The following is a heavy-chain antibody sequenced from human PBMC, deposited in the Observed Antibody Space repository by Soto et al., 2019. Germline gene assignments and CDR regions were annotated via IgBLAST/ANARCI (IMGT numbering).Heavy chain of an antibody. CDR2: INPNSGGT. V-gene: IGHV1-2*02. CDR3: ASYRRVLRFLEWLPGHYGMDV. CDR1: GYTFTGYY. Sequence: ASVKVSCKASGYTFTGYYMHWVRQAPGQGLEWMGWINPNSGGTNYAQKFQGRVTMTRDESISTAYMELSRLRSDDTAVYYCASYRRVLRFLEWLPGHYGMDVWGQGTTVTVSS. D-gene: IGHD3-3*01. J-gene: IGHJ6*02.